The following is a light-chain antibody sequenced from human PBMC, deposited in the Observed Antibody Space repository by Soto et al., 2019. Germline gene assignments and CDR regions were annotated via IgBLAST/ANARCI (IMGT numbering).Light chain of an antibody. V-gene: IGKV1-39*01. Sequence: DIQMTQSPSSLSASVGDRVTITCRASQYIGDFLNWYQQTPGKAPKLLIFGASTLHIGVPSRFSGSGSGTEFTLTINNLQREDFATYYCQQSFSSPPWTFGQGTKV. CDR1: QYIGDF. J-gene: IGKJ1*01. CDR3: QQSFSSPPWT. CDR2: GAS.